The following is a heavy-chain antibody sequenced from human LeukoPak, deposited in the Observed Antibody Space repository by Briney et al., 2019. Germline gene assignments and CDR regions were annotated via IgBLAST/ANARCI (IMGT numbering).Heavy chain of an antibody. D-gene: IGHD3-10*01. J-gene: IGHJ5*02. CDR3: ARSARGMSGWFDP. CDR1: GYTFTGYY. V-gene: IGHV1-8*03. CDR2: INPNSGNT. Sequence: ASVKVSCKASGYTFTGYYMHWVRQAPGQGLEWMGWINPNSGNTGYAQKFQGRVTITRNTSISTAYMELSSLRSEDTAVYYCARSARGMSGWFDPWGQGTLVTVSS.